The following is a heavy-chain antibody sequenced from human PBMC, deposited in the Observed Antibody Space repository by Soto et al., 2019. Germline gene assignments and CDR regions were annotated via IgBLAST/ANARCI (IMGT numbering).Heavy chain of an antibody. V-gene: IGHV4-31*03. CDR3: ATVQGDSSGYRNWFGP. J-gene: IGHJ5*02. Sequence: QVQLQESGPGLVKPSQTLSLTCTVSGGSISSGGYYWSWIRQHPGKGLEWIGYIYYSGSTYYNPSLKSRVTISVDTSKNQFSLKLSSVTAADTAVYYCATVQGDSSGYRNWFGPWGQGTLVTVSS. CDR1: GGSISSGGYY. CDR2: IYYSGST. D-gene: IGHD3-22*01.